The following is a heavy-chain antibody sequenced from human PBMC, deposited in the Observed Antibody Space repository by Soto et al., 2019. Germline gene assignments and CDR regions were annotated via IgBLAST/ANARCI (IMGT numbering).Heavy chain of an antibody. CDR1: GYSFPSYW. Sequence: PGESLKISCKGSGYSFPSYWISWVRQMPGTGLEWMVRIDPSDSYTNYSPSFQGHVTISADQSISTAYLQWSSLKASDTALHSRERVGFNSQPLPAPKRTQWFDLWGKGNLVTV. J-gene: IGHJ5*02. D-gene: IGHD2-2*01. V-gene: IGHV5-10-1*01. CDR3: ERVGFNSQPLPAPKRTQWFDL. CDR2: IDPSDSYT.